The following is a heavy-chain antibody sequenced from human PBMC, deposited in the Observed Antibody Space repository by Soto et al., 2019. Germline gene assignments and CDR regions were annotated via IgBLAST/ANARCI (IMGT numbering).Heavy chain of an antibody. CDR1: GFTFSRHT. CDR3: AREVYYDFWSGFNPHPYYFHD. V-gene: IGHV3-30-3*01. D-gene: IGHD3-3*01. Sequence: QVQLVESGGGVVQPGRSLRLSCAASGFTFSRHTMHWVRQAPGKGLEWVAAISDDGSNTYYADSVKGRFTISRDNSKKTLYPQMNSLGSEDPGVHPCAREVYYDFWSGFNPHPYYFHDWGQGTLVTVSS. J-gene: IGHJ4*02. CDR2: ISDDGSNT.